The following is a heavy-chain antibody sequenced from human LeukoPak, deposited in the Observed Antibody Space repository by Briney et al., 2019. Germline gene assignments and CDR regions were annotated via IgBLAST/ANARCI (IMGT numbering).Heavy chain of an antibody. J-gene: IGHJ3*02. CDR2: INGRSNYK. CDR1: GFTFSTYT. V-gene: IGHV3-21*01. Sequence: GESLRLSCAASGFTFSTYTMRWVRQAPGKGLEWVSSINGRSNYKYYADSVKGRFTISRDNAQSSLFLQMHSLRAEDTAVYYCAREDGLVGATSGFDIWGQGTVVTVSS. D-gene: IGHD1-26*01. CDR3: AREDGLVGATSGFDI.